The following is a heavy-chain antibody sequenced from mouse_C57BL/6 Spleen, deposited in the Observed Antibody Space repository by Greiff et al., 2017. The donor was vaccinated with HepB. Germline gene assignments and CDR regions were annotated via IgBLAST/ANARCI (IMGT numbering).Heavy chain of an antibody. CDR3: TRDGDYDYDGGNYYAMDY. J-gene: IGHJ4*01. CDR2: ISSGGDYI. Sequence: EVKLVESGEGLVKPGGSLKLSCAASGFTFSSYAMSWVRQTPEKRLEWVAYISSGGDYIYYADTVKGRFTISRDNARNTLYLQMSSLKSEDTAMYYCTRDGDYDYDGGNYYAMDYWGQGTSVTVSS. CDR1: GFTFSSYA. D-gene: IGHD2-4*01. V-gene: IGHV5-9-1*02.